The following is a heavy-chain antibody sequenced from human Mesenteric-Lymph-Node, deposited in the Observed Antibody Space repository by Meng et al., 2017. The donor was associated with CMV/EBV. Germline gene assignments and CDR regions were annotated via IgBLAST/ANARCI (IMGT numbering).Heavy chain of an antibody. CDR2: ISSSSIYI. D-gene: IGHD3-10*01. CDR3: AIPTREYYFVY. V-gene: IGHV3-21*01. Sequence: EVQLVEAGGGLVTPRGSLSLSCAASAFTFSSYSMNWVGQAPGRGLEWVSSISSSSIYIYYANSVKGRFTISRDNAKHSLYLQMNSLKAEDTAVYYCAIPTREYYFVYWGQGTLVTVSS. CDR1: AFTFSSYS. J-gene: IGHJ4*02.